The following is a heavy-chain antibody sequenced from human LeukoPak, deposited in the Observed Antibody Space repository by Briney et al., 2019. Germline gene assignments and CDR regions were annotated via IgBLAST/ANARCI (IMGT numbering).Heavy chain of an antibody. Sequence: GGSLRLSCAASGFTFSSYSMNWVRQAPGKGLEWVSSLSSSSSYIYYADSVKGRFTISRDNAKNSLYLQMNSLRAEDTAVYYCARGMGDYVYYYYGMDVWGKGTTVTVSS. J-gene: IGHJ6*04. CDR3: ARGMGDYVYYYYGMDV. CDR1: GFTFSSYS. V-gene: IGHV3-21*01. D-gene: IGHD4-17*01. CDR2: LSSSSSYI.